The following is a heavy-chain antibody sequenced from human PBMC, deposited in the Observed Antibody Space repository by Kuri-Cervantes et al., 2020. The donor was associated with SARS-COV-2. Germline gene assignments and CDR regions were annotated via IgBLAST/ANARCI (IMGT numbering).Heavy chain of an antibody. CDR2: ISGSGGST. V-gene: IGHV3-23*01. J-gene: IGHJ6*02. CDR3: FSGYYDFWSGYETPYYYYGMDV. CDR1: GFTFSSYA. Sequence: ESLKISCAASGFTFSSYAMSWVRQAPGKGLEWVSAISGSGGSTYYADSVKGRFTISRDNSKNTLYLQVNSLRAEDTAVYYCFSGYYDFWSGYETPYYYYGMDVWGQGTTVTVSS. D-gene: IGHD3-3*01.